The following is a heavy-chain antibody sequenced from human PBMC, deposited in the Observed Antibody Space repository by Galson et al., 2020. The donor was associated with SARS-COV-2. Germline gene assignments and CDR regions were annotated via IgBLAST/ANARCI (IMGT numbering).Heavy chain of an antibody. Sequence: GTPLKTSYEAFGLIFDHHATHWVRQASGPGPEWVTGINWHSGTIGYLDSARGRFIISRDNTKNYLYLQMNNLRVEDTATYHCATGGFWVASWCCDLWGRGTLVTVSS. CDR2: INWHSGTI. D-gene: IGHD2-15*01. J-gene: IGHJ2*01. V-gene: IGHV3-9*01. CDR3: ATGGFWVASWCCDL. CDR1: GLIFDHHA.